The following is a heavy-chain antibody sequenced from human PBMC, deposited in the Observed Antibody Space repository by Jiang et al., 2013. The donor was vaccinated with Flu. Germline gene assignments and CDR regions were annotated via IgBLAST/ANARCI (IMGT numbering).Heavy chain of an antibody. CDR1: GYNLTTYW. CDR2: IDPSDSYT. J-gene: IGHJ5*02. Sequence: QLVESGAEVKKAGESLRISCKDSGYNLTTYWISWVRQIPGKGLEWMGRIDPSDSYTNYSPSFQGHVTISVDKSISNVYLQWSRLRASDTAIYYCARHPRGACVTWGQGTLVTVSS. D-gene: IGHD4/OR15-4a*01. CDR3: ARHPRGACVT. V-gene: IGHV5-10-1*03.